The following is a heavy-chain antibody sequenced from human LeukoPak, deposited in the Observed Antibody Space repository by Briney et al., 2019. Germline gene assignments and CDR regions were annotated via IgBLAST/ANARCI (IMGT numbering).Heavy chain of an antibody. Sequence: ASVKVSCEASGYTFTGYYMHWVRQAPGQGLEWMGWINPNSGGTNYAQKFQGRVTMTRDTSVSTAYMELSRLRSDDTAVYYCASPLRSGYSSSWYRGWGQGTLVTVSS. CDR2: INPNSGGT. CDR3: ASPLRSGYSSSWYRG. J-gene: IGHJ4*02. CDR1: GYTFTGYY. V-gene: IGHV1-2*02. D-gene: IGHD6-13*01.